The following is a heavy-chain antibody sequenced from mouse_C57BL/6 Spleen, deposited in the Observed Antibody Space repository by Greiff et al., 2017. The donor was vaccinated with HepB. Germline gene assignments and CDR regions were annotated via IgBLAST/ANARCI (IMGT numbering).Heavy chain of an antibody. Sequence: VQLQQPGAELVKPGASVKMSCKASGYTFTSYWITWVKQRPGQGLEWIGDIYPGSGSTNYNEKFKSKATLTVDTASSTAYMQPSSLTSEDSAVYDCARLEKTARWYFDVWGTGTTVTVSS. CDR3: ARLEKTARWYFDV. J-gene: IGHJ1*03. V-gene: IGHV1-55*01. CDR2: IYPGSGST. CDR1: GYTFTSYW. D-gene: IGHD3-2*01.